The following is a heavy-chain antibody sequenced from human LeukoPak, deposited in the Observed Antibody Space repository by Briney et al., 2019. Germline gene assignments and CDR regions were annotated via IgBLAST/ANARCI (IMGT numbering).Heavy chain of an antibody. J-gene: IGHJ4*02. D-gene: IGHD4-23*01. CDR2: LSPSGASI. CDR1: GFTFSSYA. Sequence: GGSLILSCAASGFTFSSYAMSWVRQAPGRGLEWVSSLSPSGASIYYADSVKGRFTISRDNSKNTLYLQMNNLRAEDTALYYCAAGPYGGNTPFDYWGPGTLVTISS. CDR3: AAGPYGGNTPFDY. V-gene: IGHV3-23*01.